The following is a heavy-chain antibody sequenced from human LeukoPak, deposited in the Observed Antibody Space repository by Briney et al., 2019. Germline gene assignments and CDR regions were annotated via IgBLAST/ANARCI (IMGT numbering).Heavy chain of an antibody. Sequence: GGSLRLSCAASGFTFSTYTMYWVRQPPGKGLEWVSIIGGSGGDIHYADSVKGRFTFSRDNSKNTLYLQMNSLRVEDTAIYYCAIDPNWGIHYWGQGVLVTVSP. V-gene: IGHV3-23*01. J-gene: IGHJ4*02. D-gene: IGHD7-27*01. CDR1: GFTFSTYT. CDR3: AIDPNWGIHY. CDR2: IGGSGGDI.